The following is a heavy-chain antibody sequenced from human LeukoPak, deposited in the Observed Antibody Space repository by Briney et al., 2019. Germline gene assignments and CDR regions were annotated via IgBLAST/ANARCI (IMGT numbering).Heavy chain of an antibody. Sequence: SETLSLTCTVSGGSISSSSYYWGWIRQPPGKGLEWIGSIYYSGSTYYNPSLKSRVTISVDTSKNQFSLKLSSVTAADTAVYYCARDLSTVVTLGPWFDPWGQGTLVTVSS. CDR2: IYYSGST. D-gene: IGHD4-23*01. CDR3: ARDLSTVVTLGPWFDP. J-gene: IGHJ5*02. V-gene: IGHV4-39*07. CDR1: GGSISSSSYY.